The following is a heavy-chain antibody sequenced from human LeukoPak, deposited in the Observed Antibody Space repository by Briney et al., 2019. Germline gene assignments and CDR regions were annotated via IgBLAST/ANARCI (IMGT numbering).Heavy chain of an antibody. CDR3: VREMGVGSTFPPLNY. Sequence: PLASLKVSCEASGYTFTGYYIHWVRQAPGQGLEWMGRINPKSGDAKHAQKFQGRVTLTRDTSIGTASIELSSLRSDDTAVYFGVREMGVGSTFPPLNYWGKGTLVTVAS. CDR2: INPKSGDA. V-gene: IGHV1-2*06. J-gene: IGHJ4*02. D-gene: IGHD1-26*01. CDR1: GYTFTGYY.